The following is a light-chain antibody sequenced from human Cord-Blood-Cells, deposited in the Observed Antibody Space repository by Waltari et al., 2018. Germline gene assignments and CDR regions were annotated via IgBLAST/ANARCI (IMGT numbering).Light chain of an antibody. CDR3: QVWDSSSDHWV. J-gene: IGLJ3*02. CDR1: NIASKS. Sequence: SYVLTQPPSVSVAPGKTARITWGGTNIASKSVRWYHQKPGQAPVLVIYYDSDRPSGIPERLSGSNSGNTATLTISRVEAGDEADYYCQVWDSSSDHWVFGGGTKLTVL. V-gene: IGLV3-21*04. CDR2: YDS.